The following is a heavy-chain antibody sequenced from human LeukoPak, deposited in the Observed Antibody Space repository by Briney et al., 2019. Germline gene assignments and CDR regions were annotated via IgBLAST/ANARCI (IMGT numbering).Heavy chain of an antibody. Sequence: PSETLSLTCTVPGGSISSSSYYWSWIRQPPGKGLEWIGYIYYSGSTNYNPSLKSRVTISVDTSKNQFSLKLSSVTAADTAVYYCARLGYSSGEDYYYGMDVWGQGTTVTVSS. V-gene: IGHV4-61*01. CDR2: IYYSGST. CDR3: ARLGYSSGEDYYYGMDV. J-gene: IGHJ6*02. CDR1: GGSISSSSYY. D-gene: IGHD6-19*01.